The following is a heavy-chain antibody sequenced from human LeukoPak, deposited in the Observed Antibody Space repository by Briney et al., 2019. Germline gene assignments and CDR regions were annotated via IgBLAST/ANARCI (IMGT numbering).Heavy chain of an antibody. V-gene: IGHV4-31*03. D-gene: IGHD3-16*02. Sequence: RSSETLSLTHTVSARSITRGGYYSSWIRQHPGKGLEWIGYIYYSGSTYYNPSLKSRVTISVDTSKNQFSLKLSSVTAADTAVYYCARGVMCVGRVIESAFNYGGQGTLVTVSS. CDR3: ARGVMCVGRVIESAFNY. CDR2: IYYSGST. CDR1: ARSITRGGYY. J-gene: IGHJ4*02.